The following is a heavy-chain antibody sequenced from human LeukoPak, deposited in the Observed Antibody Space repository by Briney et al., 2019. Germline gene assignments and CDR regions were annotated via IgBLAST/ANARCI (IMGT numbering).Heavy chain of an antibody. CDR1: GFTFSSYE. CDR2: ISSCGSTI. Sequence: PGGSLRLSCAASGFTFSSYEMNWVRQAPGKGLGWVSYISSCGSTIYYATPVKGRFTISRVNATNILYLQMISLLADATAVFYFDRGARITMIVVALPIQPWGQGTLVTVSS. V-gene: IGHV3-48*03. J-gene: IGHJ1*01. CDR3: DRGARITMIVVALPIQP. D-gene: IGHD3-22*01.